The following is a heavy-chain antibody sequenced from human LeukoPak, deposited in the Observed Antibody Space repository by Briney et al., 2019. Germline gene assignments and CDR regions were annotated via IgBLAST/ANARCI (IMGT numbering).Heavy chain of an antibody. CDR2: IYSSGYT. D-gene: IGHD3-10*01. CDR3: GRDDYFGDLDAFDI. V-gene: IGHV4-4*07. Sequence: SETLSLTCTVSGGSISGYYWSWIRQPAGKGLEWIGRIYSSGYTEYSPSLKSRVTMSVDTSKNQFSLKLSSVTAADTAVYYCGRDDYFGDLDAFDIWGQGTRVTVSS. CDR1: GGSISGYY. J-gene: IGHJ3*02.